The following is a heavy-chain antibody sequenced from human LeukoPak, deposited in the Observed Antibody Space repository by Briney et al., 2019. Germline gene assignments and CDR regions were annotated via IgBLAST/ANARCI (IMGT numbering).Heavy chain of an antibody. D-gene: IGHD3-9*01. Sequence: GGSLRLSCAASGLTFSSYAMSWVRQAPGKGLEWVSAISGSGGSTYYADSVKGRFTISRDNSKNTLYLQMNSLRAEDTAVYYCAKDKDYDILTGYSPYYFDYWGQGTLVTVSS. CDR2: ISGSGGST. J-gene: IGHJ4*02. CDR3: AKDKDYDILTGYSPYYFDY. V-gene: IGHV3-23*01. CDR1: GLTFSSYA.